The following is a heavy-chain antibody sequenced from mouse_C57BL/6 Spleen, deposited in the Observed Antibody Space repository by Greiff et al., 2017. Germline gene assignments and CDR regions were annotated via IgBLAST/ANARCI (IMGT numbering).Heavy chain of an antibody. V-gene: IGHV1-55*01. J-gene: IGHJ4*01. CDR2: IYPGSGST. Sequence: VQLQQPGAELVKPGASVKMSCKASGYTFTSYWITWVKQRPGQGLEWIGDIYPGSGSTNYNEKFKSKATLTVDTSSSTAYMQLSSLTSEDSAVYYCASSGQLRLRDAMDYWGQGTSVTVSS. CDR3: ASSGQLRLRDAMDY. D-gene: IGHD3-2*02. CDR1: GYTFTSYW.